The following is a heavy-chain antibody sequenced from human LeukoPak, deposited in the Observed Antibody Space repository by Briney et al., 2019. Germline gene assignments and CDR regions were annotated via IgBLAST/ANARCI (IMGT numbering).Heavy chain of an antibody. CDR1: GGSFSSYY. Sequence: SETLSLTCAVYGGSFSSYYWSWLRQPPGKGLEWIGEINHSGSTNYNPSLKSRVTISVDTSKNQFSLKLSSVTAADTAVYYCARGITIFGVVIYYYYYMDVWGKGTTVTVSS. CDR2: INHSGST. CDR3: ARGITIFGVVIYYYYYMDV. V-gene: IGHV4-34*01. D-gene: IGHD3-3*01. J-gene: IGHJ6*03.